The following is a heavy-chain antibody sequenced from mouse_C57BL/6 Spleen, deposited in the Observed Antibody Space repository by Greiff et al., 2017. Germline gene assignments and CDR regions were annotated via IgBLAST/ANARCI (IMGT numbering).Heavy chain of an antibody. V-gene: IGHV1-80*01. CDR2: IYPGDGDT. J-gene: IGHJ2*01. CDR1: GYAFSSYW. D-gene: IGHD2-1*01. Sequence: QVQLQQSGAELVKPGASVKISCKASGYAFSSYWMNWVKQRPGKGLEWIGQIYPGDGDTNYNGKFKGKATLTADKSSSTAYMQLSSLTSEDSAVYFCARRGYYGNLYFDYWGQGTTLTVSS. CDR3: ARRGYYGNLYFDY.